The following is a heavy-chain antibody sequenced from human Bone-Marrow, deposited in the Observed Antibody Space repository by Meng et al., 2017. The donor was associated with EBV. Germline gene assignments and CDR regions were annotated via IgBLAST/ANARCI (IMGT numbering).Heavy chain of an antibody. CDR1: GDSSRGFYY. CDR3: ARPFPSWQSPRLDPFGA. V-gene: IGHV4-39*01. J-gene: IGHJ5*02. CDR2: VHYTGST. D-gene: IGHD6-19*01. Sequence: CGPAQVNPSGALSLPGAVLGDSSRGFYYCGGYRQPPGRGLEWMGGVHYTGSTYYSPSLKSRVTVSVDTSKNQFSLRLTSVTAADTAVYYCARPFPSWQSPRLDPFGAWGQGTLVTVSS.